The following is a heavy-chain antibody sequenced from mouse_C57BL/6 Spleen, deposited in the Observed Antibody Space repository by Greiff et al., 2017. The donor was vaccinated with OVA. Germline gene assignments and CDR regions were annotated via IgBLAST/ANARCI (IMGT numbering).Heavy chain of an antibody. J-gene: IGHJ2*01. D-gene: IGHD2-5*01. V-gene: IGHV1-61*01. Sequence: QVQLQQPGAELVRPGSSVKLSCKASGYTFTSYWMDWVKQRPGQGLEWIGNIYPSDSETHYNQKFKDKATLTVDKSSSTAYMQLSILTSEDSAVYYCAREGPYSKYLDYWGQGTTLTVSS. CDR3: AREGPYSKYLDY. CDR1: GYTFTSYW. CDR2: IYPSDSET.